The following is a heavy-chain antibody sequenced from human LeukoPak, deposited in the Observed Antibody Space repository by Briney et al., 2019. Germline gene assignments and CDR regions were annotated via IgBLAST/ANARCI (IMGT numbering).Heavy chain of an antibody. V-gene: IGHV3-30-3*01. Sequence: GGSLRLSCAASGFTFSSYAMHWVRQAPGKGLEWVAVISYDGSNKYYADSVKGRFTISRDNSKNTLYLQMNSLRAEDTAVYYCAREGIAVAGNLAYWGQGTLVTVSS. CDR3: AREGIAVAGNLAY. CDR2: ISYDGSNK. J-gene: IGHJ4*02. CDR1: GFTFSSYA. D-gene: IGHD6-19*01.